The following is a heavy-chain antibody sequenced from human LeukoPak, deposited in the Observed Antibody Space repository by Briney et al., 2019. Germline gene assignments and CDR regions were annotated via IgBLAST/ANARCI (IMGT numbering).Heavy chain of an antibody. CDR3: ARDGDVLRFLEWFGVRRRTGDYFDY. CDR1: GYTFTSYG. CDR2: ISAYNGNT. J-gene: IGHJ4*02. D-gene: IGHD3-3*01. Sequence: GASVKVSCKASGYTFTSYGISWVRQAPGQGLEWMGWISAYNGNTNYAQKLQGRVTMTTDTSTSTAYMELRSLRSDDTAVYYCARDGDVLRFLEWFGVRRRTGDYFDYWGQGTLVTVSS. V-gene: IGHV1-18*01.